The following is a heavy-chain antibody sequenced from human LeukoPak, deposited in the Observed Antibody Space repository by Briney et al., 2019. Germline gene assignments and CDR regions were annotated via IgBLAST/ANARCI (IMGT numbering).Heavy chain of an antibody. CDR1: GYSFTSYG. J-gene: IGHJ4*02. Sequence: GESLKISCKGSGYSFTSYGISWVRQAPGQGLEWMGWISAYNGNTNYAQKLQGRVTMTTDTSTSTAYMELRSLRSDDTAVYYCATAWVYDYVWGSYRWDYFDCWGQGTLVTVSS. V-gene: IGHV1-18*01. D-gene: IGHD3-16*02. CDR2: ISAYNGNT. CDR3: ATAWVYDYVWGSYRWDYFDC.